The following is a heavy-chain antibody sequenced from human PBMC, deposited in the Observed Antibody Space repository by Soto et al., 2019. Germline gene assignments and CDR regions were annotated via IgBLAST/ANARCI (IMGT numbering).Heavy chain of an antibody. CDR3: GKILAAATKNTDSDS. CDR2: IDYNGVT. J-gene: IGHJ4*02. D-gene: IGHD2-15*01. V-gene: IGHV4-39*01. CDR1: GGSVSSNDYY. Sequence: PSETLSLTCSVSGGSVSSNDYYCVWLRQPPSKGLEWIGNIDYNGVTSYNPSLKTRLTISRDTSKNQFSLRLTSVTAADTPLYSCGKILAAATKNTDSDSWARGIRVTVSS.